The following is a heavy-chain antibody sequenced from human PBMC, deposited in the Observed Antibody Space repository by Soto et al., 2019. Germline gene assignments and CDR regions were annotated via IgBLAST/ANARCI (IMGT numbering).Heavy chain of an antibody. V-gene: IGHV3-33*01. CDR1: GFTFSDYA. J-gene: IGHJ4*02. Sequence: QEQLVESGGGVVQPGRSLRLSCAASGFTFSDYAMHWVRQAPGKGLEWVAVIWHDGTNKYYADSVKGRFTISRDNSKNTLFLQMNSLRAEDTAIYYCARPALLVTTFDSRGQGTLVTVSS. D-gene: IGHD4-17*01. CDR2: IWHDGTNK. CDR3: ARPALLVTTFDS.